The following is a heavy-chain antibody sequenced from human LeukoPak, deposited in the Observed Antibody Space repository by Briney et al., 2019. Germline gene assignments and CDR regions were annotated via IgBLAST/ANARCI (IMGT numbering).Heavy chain of an antibody. CDR3: ARGYDSSGSNWFDP. V-gene: IGHV1-18*01. CDR1: GYTFTSYG. J-gene: IGHJ5*02. CDR2: ISAYNGST. D-gene: IGHD3-22*01. Sequence: ASVKVYCKASGYTFTSYGISWVRQAPGQGLEWMGWISAYNGSTNYAQKLQGRVTMTTDTSTSTAYMELRSLRSDDTAVYYCARGYDSSGSNWFDPWGQGTLVTVSS.